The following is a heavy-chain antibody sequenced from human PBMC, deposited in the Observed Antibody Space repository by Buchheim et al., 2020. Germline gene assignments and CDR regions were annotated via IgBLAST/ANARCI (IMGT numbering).Heavy chain of an antibody. V-gene: IGHV1-46*01. CDR1: GYTFTSYY. D-gene: IGHD2-2*01. J-gene: IGHJ4*02. CDR3: ARDLGPLGDIVVVPAAI. CDR2: INPSGGST. Sequence: QVQLVQSGAEVKKPGASVKVSCKASGYTFTSYYMHWVRQAPGQGLEWMGIINPSGGSTSYAQKFQGRVTMTRDTSTSTVYMELSSLRSEDTAVYYCARDLGPLGDIVVVPAAIWGQGTL.